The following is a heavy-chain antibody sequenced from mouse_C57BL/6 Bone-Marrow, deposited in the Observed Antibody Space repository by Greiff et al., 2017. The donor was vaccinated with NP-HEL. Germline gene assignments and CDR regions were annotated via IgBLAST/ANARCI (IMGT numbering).Heavy chain of an antibody. CDR3: ARSDYDYAWYFDV. D-gene: IGHD2-4*01. J-gene: IGHJ1*03. V-gene: IGHV1-42*01. Sequence: VQLQQSGPELVKPGASVKISCKASGYSFTGYYMNWVKQSPEKGLEWIGEINPSTGGTTYNQKFKAKATLTVDKSSSTASMQLKSLTSEDSAVYYCARSDYDYAWYFDVWGTGTTVTVSS. CDR1: GYSFTGYY. CDR2: INPSTGGT.